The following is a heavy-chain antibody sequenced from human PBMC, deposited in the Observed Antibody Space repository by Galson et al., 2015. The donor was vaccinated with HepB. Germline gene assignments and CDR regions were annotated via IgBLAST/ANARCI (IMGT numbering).Heavy chain of an antibody. D-gene: IGHD6-13*01. J-gene: IGHJ4*02. CDR1: GLTFSGSA. Sequence: SLRLSCAASGLTFSGSAMHWVRQASGKGLEWVGRIRSKANSYATAYAASVKGRFTISRDDSKNTAYLQMNSLKTEDTAVYYCTRIAALAVPDYWGQGTLVTVSS. CDR2: IRSKANSYAT. V-gene: IGHV3-73*01. CDR3: TRIAALAVPDY.